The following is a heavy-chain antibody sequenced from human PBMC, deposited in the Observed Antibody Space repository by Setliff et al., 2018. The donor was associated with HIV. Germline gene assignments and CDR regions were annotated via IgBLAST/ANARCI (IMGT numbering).Heavy chain of an antibody. D-gene: IGHD7-27*01. CDR1: GYTFTGYY. V-gene: IGHV1-2*04. CDR2: INPNSGGT. Sequence: ASVKVSCKASGYTFTGYYMHWVRQAPGQGLECMGWINPNSGGTNYAQKFQGWVTMTRDTSISTAYMELSRLRSDDTAVYYCARDSKGHGSNWGPPGGYYMDVWGKGTTVTVSS. J-gene: IGHJ6*03. CDR3: ARDSKGHGSNWGPPGGYYMDV.